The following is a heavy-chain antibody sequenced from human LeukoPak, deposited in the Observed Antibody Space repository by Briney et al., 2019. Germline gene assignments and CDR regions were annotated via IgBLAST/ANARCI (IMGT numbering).Heavy chain of an antibody. D-gene: IGHD2-2*01. CDR3: ARAPDIPAASLYWFDP. CDR1: GGSFSGYY. V-gene: IGHV4-34*01. Sequence: PSETLSLTCAVYGGSFSGYYWSWIRQPPGKGLEWIGEINHSGSTNYNPSLKSRVTISVDTSKNQFSLKLSSVTAADTAVYYCARAPDIPAASLYWFDPWGQGTLVTVSS. J-gene: IGHJ5*02. CDR2: INHSGST.